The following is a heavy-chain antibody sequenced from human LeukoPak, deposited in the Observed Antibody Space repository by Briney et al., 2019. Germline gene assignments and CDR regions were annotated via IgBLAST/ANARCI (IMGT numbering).Heavy chain of an antibody. V-gene: IGHV3-11*06. Sequence: GGSLRLSCAASGFTFSDYYMSWIRQAPGKGLEWVSYISSSSSYTNYADSVKGRFTISRDNAKNSLYLQMNSLRAEDTAVYYCARSDGGWYSISFDYWGQGTLVTVSS. CDR3: ARSDGGWYSISFDY. J-gene: IGHJ4*02. CDR1: GFTFSDYY. D-gene: IGHD6-19*01. CDR2: ISSSSSYT.